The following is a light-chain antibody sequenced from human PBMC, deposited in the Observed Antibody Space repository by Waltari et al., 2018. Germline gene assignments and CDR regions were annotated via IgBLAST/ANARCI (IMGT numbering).Light chain of an antibody. V-gene: IGKV1-12*01. CDR3: HQANTFPLT. CDR2: DAT. Sequence: DIQLTQSPSSVSASVGDRVTITCRAGQGIRNWLAWYQQKPGKAPKLLIFDATTLQSRVPSRFRCSGSGTDFTLTISSLQAEDFATYYCHQANTFPLTFGGGTKVEIK. CDR1: QGIRNW. J-gene: IGKJ4*01.